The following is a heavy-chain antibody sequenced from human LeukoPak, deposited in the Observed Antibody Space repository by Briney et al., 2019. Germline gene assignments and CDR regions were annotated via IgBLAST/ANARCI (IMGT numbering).Heavy chain of an antibody. CDR1: GGSLSSYY. CDR3: AREAHDSRHLDL. V-gene: IGHV4-4*07. CDR2: ISASGST. J-gene: IGHJ5*02. Sequence: SETLSLTCNVSGGSLSSYYWTWTRQSAGKGLEWIGRISASGSTNYNPSLKSRVTVSVDTSNNHFSLNLSSVTAADTAVYWCAREAHDSRHLDLWGQGTLVTVSS. D-gene: IGHD3-22*01.